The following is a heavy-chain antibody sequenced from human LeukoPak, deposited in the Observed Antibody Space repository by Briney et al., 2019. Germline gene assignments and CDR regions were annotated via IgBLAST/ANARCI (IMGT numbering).Heavy chain of an antibody. Sequence: SETLSLTCAVYGGSFSGYYWSWIRQPPGKGLEWIGEINHSGSTNYNPSLKSRVTISVDTSKNQFSLKLSSVTAADTAVYYCARGESIAVAGTCHWFDPWGQGTLVTVSS. V-gene: IGHV4-34*01. J-gene: IGHJ5*02. CDR1: GGSFSGYY. CDR3: ARGESIAVAGTCHWFDP. D-gene: IGHD6-19*01. CDR2: INHSGST.